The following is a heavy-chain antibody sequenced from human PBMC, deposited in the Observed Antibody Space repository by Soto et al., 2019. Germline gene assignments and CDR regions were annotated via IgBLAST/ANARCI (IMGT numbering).Heavy chain of an antibody. Sequence: SETLSLTCTVSGGSISSSSYYWGWIRQPPGKGLEWIGSIYYSGSTYYNPSLKSRVTISVDTSKNQFSLKLSSVTAADTAVYYCARRMVATRYFDYWGQGTLVTVSS. CDR2: IYYSGST. D-gene: IGHD5-12*01. J-gene: IGHJ4*02. CDR1: GGSISSSSYY. V-gene: IGHV4-39*01. CDR3: ARRMVATRYFDY.